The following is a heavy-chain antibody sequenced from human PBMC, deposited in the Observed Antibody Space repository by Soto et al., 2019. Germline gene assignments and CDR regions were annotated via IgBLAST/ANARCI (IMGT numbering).Heavy chain of an antibody. CDR2: ISYDGSNK. CDR3: AKEDCSGGSCYVGWFDP. Sequence: QVQLVESGGGVVQPGGSLRLSCAASGFTFSSYGMHWVRQAPGKGLEWVAVISYDGSNKYYADSVKGRFTISRDNSKNTLYLQMNSLRAEDTAVYYCAKEDCSGGSCYVGWFDPWGQGTLVTVSS. D-gene: IGHD2-15*01. J-gene: IGHJ5*02. CDR1: GFTFSSYG. V-gene: IGHV3-30*18.